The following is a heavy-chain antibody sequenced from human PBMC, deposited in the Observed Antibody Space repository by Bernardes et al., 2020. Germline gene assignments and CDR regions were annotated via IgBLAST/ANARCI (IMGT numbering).Heavy chain of an antibody. CDR3: ARHFPTEYQLLRSSGWYNYYYYGMDV. Sequence: SETLSLTCTVSGGSISSSSYYWGWIRQPPGKGLEWIGSIYYSGSTYYNPSLKSRVTISIDTSKNQFSLKLSSVTAADTAVYYCARHFPTEYQLLRSSGWYNYYYYGMDVWGKGTTVTVSS. J-gene: IGHJ6*04. CDR2: IYYSGST. V-gene: IGHV4-39*01. D-gene: IGHD6-19*01. CDR1: GGSISSSSYY.